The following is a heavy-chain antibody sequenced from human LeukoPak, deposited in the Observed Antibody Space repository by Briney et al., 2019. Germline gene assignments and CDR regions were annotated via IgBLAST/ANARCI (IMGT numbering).Heavy chain of an antibody. J-gene: IGHJ3*02. D-gene: IGHD4-11*01. CDR3: ARDFDYAFDI. V-gene: IGHV3-48*02. CDR2: IRSDIIT. Sequence: GGSLRLSCAVSGFTFTSYSMNWVRQAPGEGLEWVSYIRSDIITYADSVKGRFTISRDNAKNSLYLQMNSLRDEDTAVYYCARDFDYAFDIWGQGTMVTVSS. CDR1: GFTFTSYS.